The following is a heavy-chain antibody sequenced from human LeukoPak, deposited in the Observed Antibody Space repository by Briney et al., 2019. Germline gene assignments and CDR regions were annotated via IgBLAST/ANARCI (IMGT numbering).Heavy chain of an antibody. V-gene: IGHV1-18*01. CDR3: ARLSRCSSTSCYPY. J-gene: IGHJ4*02. Sequence: GASVKVSCKASGYTFTNYGISWVRQAPGQGLEWMGWISAYNGHTNYAQKLQGRVTMTRDTSTSTAYMELRSLRSDDPAVYYCARLSRCSSTSCYPYWGQGTLVTVSS. CDR1: GYTFTNYG. CDR2: ISAYNGHT. D-gene: IGHD2-2*01.